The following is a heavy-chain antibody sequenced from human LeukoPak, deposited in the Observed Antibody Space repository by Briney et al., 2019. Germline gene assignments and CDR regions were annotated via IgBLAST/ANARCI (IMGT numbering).Heavy chain of an antibody. CDR2: ISGSGGST. V-gene: IGHV3-23*01. CDR3: AKSAYRSGIFSISNDY. J-gene: IGHJ4*02. D-gene: IGHD3-10*01. CDR1: GFTFSSYA. Sequence: PGGSLRLSCAASGFTFSSYAMNWVRQAPGKGLEWVSSISGSGGSTYYADSVKGRFTTSRDNSKNTLYLQMNSLRAEDTALYYCAKSAYRSGIFSISNDYCGQGTLGTASS.